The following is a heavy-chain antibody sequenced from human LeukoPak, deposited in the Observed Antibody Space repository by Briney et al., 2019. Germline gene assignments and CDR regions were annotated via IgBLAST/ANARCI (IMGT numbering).Heavy chain of an antibody. CDR1: GYTFTSYG. J-gene: IGHJ4*02. D-gene: IGHD3-3*01. CDR3: ARVGNDFWSGYYTGGGDY. CDR2: ISAYNGNT. V-gene: IGHV1-18*01. Sequence: ASVNVSCKASGYTFTSYGISWVRQAPGQGLEWMGWISAYNGNTNYAQKLQGRVTMTTDTSTSTAYMELRSLRSDDTAVYYCARVGNDFWSGYYTGGGDYWGQGTLVTVSS.